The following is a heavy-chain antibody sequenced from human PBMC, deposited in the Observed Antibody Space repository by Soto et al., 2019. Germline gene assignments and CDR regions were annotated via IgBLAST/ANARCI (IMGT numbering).Heavy chain of an antibody. V-gene: IGHV1-18*01. CDR2: ISTAHADI. D-gene: IGHD6-13*01. CDR3: VRDLQRFSSWYDYLDS. J-gene: IGHJ4*02. Sequence: ASVKVSCKTSGYTFTDYGISWVRQAPGQGLEWMGWISTAHADIGYAQKFQGRVTLTTDRSTSTAHMELRSLRSDDTAVYYCVRDLQRFSSWYDYLDSWGQGTRVTVSS. CDR1: GYTFTDYG.